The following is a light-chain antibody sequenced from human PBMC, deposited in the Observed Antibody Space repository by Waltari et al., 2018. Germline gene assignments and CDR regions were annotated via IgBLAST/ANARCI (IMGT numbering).Light chain of an antibody. J-gene: IGLJ3*02. V-gene: IGLV1-44*01. Sequence: QSVLTQPPSASGTPGQRVTISCSGSSSNIGSNTVNWYQQLPGTAPKLLIVSNNQGPSGVPDRFSGSKSGTSASLAISGLQSEDEADYYWAAWDDSLNGWVFGGGTKLTVL. CDR1: SSNIGSNT. CDR2: SNN. CDR3: AAWDDSLNGWV.